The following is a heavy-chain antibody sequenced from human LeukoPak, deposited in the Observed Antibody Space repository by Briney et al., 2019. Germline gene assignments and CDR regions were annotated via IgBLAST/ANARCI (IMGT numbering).Heavy chain of an antibody. CDR2: IKQDGSEK. CDR1: GFTFSSYW. CDR3: ATDFWSGSY. V-gene: IGHV3-7*03. J-gene: IGHJ4*02. Sequence: GGSLRLSCAASGFTFSSYWMSWVRQAPGKGLEWVANIKQDGSEKYYVDSVKGRFTISRDNAKNTLYLQMNNLRAEDTAVYYCATDFWSGSYWGQGTLVTVSS. D-gene: IGHD3-3*01.